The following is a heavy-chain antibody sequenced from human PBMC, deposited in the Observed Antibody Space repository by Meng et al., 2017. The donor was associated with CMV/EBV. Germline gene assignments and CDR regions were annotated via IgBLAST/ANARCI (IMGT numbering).Heavy chain of an antibody. CDR3: ARAKIMYYYDSSGYYYDY. V-gene: IGHV4-34*01. CDR2: INHSGST. Sequence: QVPPRTWGAGLLKPSETLSLTGAVYVGSFSGYYWSWIRQPPGKGLEWIGEINHSGSTNYNPSLKSRVTISVDTSKNQFSLKLSSVTAADTAVYYCARAKIMYYYDSSGYYYDYWGQGTLVTVSS. D-gene: IGHD3-22*01. J-gene: IGHJ4*02. CDR1: VGSFSGYY.